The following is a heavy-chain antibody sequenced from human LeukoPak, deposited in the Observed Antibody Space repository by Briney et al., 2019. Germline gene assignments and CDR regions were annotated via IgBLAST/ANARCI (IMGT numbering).Heavy chain of an antibody. CDR3: AKDKQVRGVIIGWFDP. CDR1: GFTFSSYW. CDR2: ISGSGGST. D-gene: IGHD3-10*01. J-gene: IGHJ5*02. V-gene: IGHV3-23*01. Sequence: GSLRLSCAASGFTFSSYWMSWVRQAPGKGLEWVSAISGSGGSTYYADSVKGRFTISRDNSKNTLYLQMNSLRAEDTAVYYCAKDKQVRGVIIGWFDPWGQGTLVTVSS.